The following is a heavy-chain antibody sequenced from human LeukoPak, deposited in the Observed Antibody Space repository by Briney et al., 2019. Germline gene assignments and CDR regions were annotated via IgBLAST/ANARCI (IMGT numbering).Heavy chain of an antibody. V-gene: IGHV3-21*06. Sequence: GGSLRLSCAASGFTFSSLNMNWVRQAPGKGLEWVSSISSSSTYIYYADSVKGRFTISRDNAKNSLYLQMNSLRAEDTAVYYCARDSEDYDGMDVWGQGTTVTVSS. CDR3: ARDSEDYDGMDV. CDR1: GFTFSSLN. CDR2: ISSSSTYI. J-gene: IGHJ6*02.